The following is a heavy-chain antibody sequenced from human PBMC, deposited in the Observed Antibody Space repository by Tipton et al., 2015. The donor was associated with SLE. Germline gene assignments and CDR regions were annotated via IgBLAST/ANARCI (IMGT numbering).Heavy chain of an antibody. Sequence: TLSLTCAVSGYSISSDYYWGGMRQPPGKGLEWIASVSHTGQTYYNPSLRSRVTIFRDTSKNVFSLKLTSLTAADTAVYYCARDLGHGGDSDYWGQGTLVTVSS. CDR3: ARDLGHGGDSDY. D-gene: IGHD1-26*01. CDR1: GYSISSDYY. J-gene: IGHJ4*02. V-gene: IGHV4-38-2*02. CDR2: VSHTGQT.